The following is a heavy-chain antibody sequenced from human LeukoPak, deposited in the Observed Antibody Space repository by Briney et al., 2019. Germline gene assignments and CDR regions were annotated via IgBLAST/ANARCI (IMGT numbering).Heavy chain of an antibody. J-gene: IGHJ6*03. Sequence: GGSLRLSCAASGFTFSSYAMSWVRQAPGKGLEWVSAISGGSADYADSMKGRVSISIDNSKNTRYLQMNSLRAEDTAVYYCAKDRSSRYDFWSGSFSHYYYYYMDVWGKGTTVTVSS. V-gene: IGHV3-23*01. CDR2: ISGGSA. CDR3: AKDRSSRYDFWSGSFSHYYYYYMDV. D-gene: IGHD3-3*01. CDR1: GFTFSSYA.